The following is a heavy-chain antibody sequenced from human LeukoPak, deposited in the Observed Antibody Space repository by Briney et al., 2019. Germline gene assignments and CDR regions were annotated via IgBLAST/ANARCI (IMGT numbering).Heavy chain of an antibody. J-gene: IGHJ4*02. V-gene: IGHV4-4*07. CDR2: IRTSGST. CDR1: GGSISSYY. Sequence: SETLSLTCTVSGGSISSYYWSWIRQPAGKGLEWIGRIRTSGSTNYNPSLKSRVTMSVDTSKNQFSLKLSSVTAADTAVYYCARDRYYYDSSGYYQLAYWGQGTLVTVSS. CDR3: ARDRYYYDSSGYYQLAY. D-gene: IGHD3-22*01.